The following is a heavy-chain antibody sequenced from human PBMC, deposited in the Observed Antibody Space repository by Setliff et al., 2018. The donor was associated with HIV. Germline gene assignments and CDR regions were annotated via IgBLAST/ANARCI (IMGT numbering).Heavy chain of an antibody. V-gene: IGHV1-18*01. CDR2: VSPYNGDT. J-gene: IGHJ5*02. D-gene: IGHD6-13*01. CDR1: DYIFLSYG. Sequence: ASVKVSCKTSDYIFLSYGISWVRQAPGQGLEWMGWVSPYNGDTKYAQKFQGRVTMTTDTSARTGYMELSSLRSDDTAVYYCARRRTDSVSWYDSEFDPWGQGTLVTVSS. CDR3: ARRRTDSVSWYDSEFDP.